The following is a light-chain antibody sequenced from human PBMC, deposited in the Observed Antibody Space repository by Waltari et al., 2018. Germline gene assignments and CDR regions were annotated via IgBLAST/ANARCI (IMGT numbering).Light chain of an antibody. Sequence: DTQMTQSPSTLSASVGDTVPITCRASQSISNWLAWYQQKPGKAPKLLIFHASSLESGVPSRFSGGGSGVEFTLTISSLQPDDFATYYCQQYDTYPIYTFGQGTKLEIK. CDR2: HAS. V-gene: IGKV1-5*01. CDR3: QQYDTYPIYT. J-gene: IGKJ2*01. CDR1: QSISNW.